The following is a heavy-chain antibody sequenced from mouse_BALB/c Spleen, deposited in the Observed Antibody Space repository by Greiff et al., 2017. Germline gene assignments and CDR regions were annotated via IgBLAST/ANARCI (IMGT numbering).Heavy chain of an antibody. CDR2: IWAGGST. V-gene: IGHV2-9*02. CDR3: ARDGAITTATRAMDY. CDR1: GFSLTSYG. D-gene: IGHD1-2*01. Sequence: VKLVESGPGLVAPSQSLSITCTVSGFSLTSYGVHWVRQPPGKGLEWLGVIWAGGSTNYNSALMSRLSISKDNSKSQVFLKMNSLQTDDTAMYYCARDGAITTATRAMDYWGQGTSVTVSS. J-gene: IGHJ4*01.